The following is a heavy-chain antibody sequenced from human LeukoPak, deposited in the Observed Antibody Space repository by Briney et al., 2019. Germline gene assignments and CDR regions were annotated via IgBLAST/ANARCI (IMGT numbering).Heavy chain of an antibody. CDR2: ISYDGSNK. J-gene: IGHJ6*02. V-gene: IGHV3-30*18. Sequence: GGSLRLSCAASGLTFSSYGMHWVRQAPGKGLEWVAVISYDGSNKYYADSVKGRFTISRDNSKNTLYLQMNSLRAEDTAVYYCAKDGRGGVPAAKTKGSYYYYGMDVWGQGTTVTVSS. CDR1: GLTFSSYG. CDR3: AKDGRGGVPAAKTKGSYYYYGMDV. D-gene: IGHD2-2*01.